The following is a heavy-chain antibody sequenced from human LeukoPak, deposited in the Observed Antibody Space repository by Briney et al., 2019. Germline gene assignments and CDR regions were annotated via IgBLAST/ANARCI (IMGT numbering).Heavy chain of an antibody. CDR3: ARDQEAFDY. CDR2: IYPRDGST. CDR1: GYSFTSNY. J-gene: IGHJ4*02. V-gene: IGHV1-46*01. Sequence: ASVKVSCKASGYSFTSNYIHWVRQAPGQGLEWMGMIYPRDGSTSYAQKFQGKVTVTRDTSTSTVHMELSGLRSEDTAVYYCARDQEAFDYWGQGTLVTVSS.